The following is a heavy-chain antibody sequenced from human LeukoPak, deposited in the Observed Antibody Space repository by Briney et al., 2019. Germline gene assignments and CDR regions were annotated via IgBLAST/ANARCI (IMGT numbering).Heavy chain of an antibody. D-gene: IGHD5-12*01. J-gene: IGHJ4*02. Sequence: ASVKVSCKASGGTFSRYAISWVRQAPGQGLEWMGGIIPIFGTANYAQKFQGRVTITADESTSTAYMEVSSLRSEDTAVYYCARAYSGYDFFDYRGQGILVTVSS. V-gene: IGHV1-69*13. CDR3: ARAYSGYDFFDY. CDR1: GGTFSRYA. CDR2: IIPIFGTA.